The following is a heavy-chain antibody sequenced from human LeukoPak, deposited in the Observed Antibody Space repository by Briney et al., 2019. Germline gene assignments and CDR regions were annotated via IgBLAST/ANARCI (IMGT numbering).Heavy chain of an antibody. J-gene: IGHJ6*03. CDR3: ARDGGMAAAGQGAYYCYYYMDV. D-gene: IGHD6-13*01. CDR2: IYYSGST. Sequence: PSETLSLTCTVSGGSISSYYWSWIRQPPGKGLEWIGYIYYSGSTNYNPSLKSRVTISVDTSKDQFSLKLGSVTAADTAVYYCARDGGMAAAGQGAYYCYYYMDVWGKGTTVTVSS. V-gene: IGHV4-59*01. CDR1: GGSISSYY.